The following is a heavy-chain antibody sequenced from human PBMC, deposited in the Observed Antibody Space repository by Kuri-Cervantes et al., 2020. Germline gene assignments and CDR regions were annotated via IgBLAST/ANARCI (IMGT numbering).Heavy chain of an antibody. Sequence: GESLKISCAASGFTFSDAWMSWVRQAPGKGLEWVSVISGSGGSTYYADSVKGRFTISRDNSKNTLYLQMNSLRAEDTAVYYCARDRLRLVSDDAFDIWGQGTMVTVSS. CDR1: GFTFSDAW. V-gene: IGHV3-23*01. D-gene: IGHD6-19*01. CDR3: ARDRLRLVSDDAFDI. J-gene: IGHJ3*02. CDR2: ISGSGGST.